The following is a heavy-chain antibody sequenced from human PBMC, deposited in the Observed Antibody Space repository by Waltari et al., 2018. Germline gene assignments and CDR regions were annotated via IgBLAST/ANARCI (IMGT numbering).Heavy chain of an antibody. CDR2: MNPNSGNT. D-gene: IGHD3-22*01. Sequence: QVQLVQSGAEVKKPGASVKVSCKASGYTFTSYDINWVRQATGQGLEWMGWMNPNSGNTGYAPKFQGRVTITRNTSISTAYMELSSLSSEDTAVYYSARGLWSSGHNWFDPWGQGTLVTVSS. CDR3: ARGLWSSGHNWFDP. CDR1: GYTFTSYD. V-gene: IGHV1-8*03. J-gene: IGHJ5*02.